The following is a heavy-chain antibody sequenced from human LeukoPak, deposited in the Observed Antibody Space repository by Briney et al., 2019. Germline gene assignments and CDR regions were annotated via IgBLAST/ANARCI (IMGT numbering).Heavy chain of an antibody. V-gene: IGHV1-8*01. J-gene: IGHJ4*02. CDR2: MNPNSPNT. Sequence: ASVKVSCKASGYTFTSYDINWVRQATGQGLEWLGWMNPNSPNTGYSQKFQGRVTMSRDTSINTAYMELSSLRSEDTAVYFCARGHVLSGYHSLFDFWGQGTLVTVSS. CDR3: ARGHVLSGYHSLFDF. D-gene: IGHD3-22*01. CDR1: GYTFTSYD.